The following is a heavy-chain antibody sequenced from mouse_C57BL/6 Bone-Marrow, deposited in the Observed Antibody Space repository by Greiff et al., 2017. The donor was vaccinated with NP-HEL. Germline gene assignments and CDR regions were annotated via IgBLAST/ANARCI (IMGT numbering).Heavy chain of an antibody. V-gene: IGHV6-3*01. CDR3: TEEGLLWVYAMDY. CDR2: IRLKSDNYAT. J-gene: IGHJ4*01. D-gene: IGHD2-10*01. Sequence: EVKVEESGGGLVQPGGSMKLSCVASGFTFSNYWMNWVRQSPEKGLEWVAQIRLKSDNYATHYAESVKGRFTISRDDSKSSVYLQMNNLRAEDTGIYYCTEEGLLWVYAMDYWGQGTSVTVSS. CDR1: GFTFSNYW.